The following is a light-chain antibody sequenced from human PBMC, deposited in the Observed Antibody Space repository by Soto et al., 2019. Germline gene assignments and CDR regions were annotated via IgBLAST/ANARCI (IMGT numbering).Light chain of an antibody. Sequence: ALTQPASVSGSPGQSITISCTGTSSDVGGYNSVSWYQQHPGKAPKLMIYDVSNRPSGVSNRFSGSKSGNTASLTISGLQAEDEADYYCSSYTSSSTLEFGGGTKVTVL. CDR1: SSDVGGYNS. V-gene: IGLV2-14*01. CDR3: SSYTSSSTLE. CDR2: DVS. J-gene: IGLJ2*01.